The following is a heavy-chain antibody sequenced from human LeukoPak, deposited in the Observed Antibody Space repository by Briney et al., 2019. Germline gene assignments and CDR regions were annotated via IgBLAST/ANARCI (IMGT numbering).Heavy chain of an antibody. CDR1: GVTFSSYW. CDR2: IKQDGSEK. V-gene: IGHV3-7*01. Sequence: GGSLRLSCAASGVTFSSYWMSWVRQAPGKGLEWVANIKQDGSEKHYVDSVKGRFTISRDNAKNSLYLQVNGLRAEDTAVYYCARWAVTGIYLDSWGQGTLLTVSS. CDR3: ARWAVTGIYLDS. D-gene: IGHD6-19*01. J-gene: IGHJ4*02.